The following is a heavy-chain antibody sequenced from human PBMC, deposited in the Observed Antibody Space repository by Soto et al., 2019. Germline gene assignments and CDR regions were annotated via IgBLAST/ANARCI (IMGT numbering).Heavy chain of an antibody. J-gene: IGHJ5*02. CDR2: INPSGGST. D-gene: IGHD3-22*01. CDR3: ARDVEGLSSGYYSTTYNWFAP. Sequence: ASVKVSCKASGYTFTSYYMHWVRQAPGQGLEWMGIINPSGGSTSYARKFQGRVTMTRDTSTSTVYMELSSLRSEDTAVYYCARDVEGLSSGYYSTTYNWFAPWGQGTLVTVSS. V-gene: IGHV1-46*01. CDR1: GYTFTSYY.